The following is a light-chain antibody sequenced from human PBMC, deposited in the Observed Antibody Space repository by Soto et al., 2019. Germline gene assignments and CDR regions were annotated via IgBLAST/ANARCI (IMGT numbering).Light chain of an antibody. CDR3: HQYAFSPLT. J-gene: IGKJ2*01. V-gene: IGKV3-20*01. CDR2: NAF. CDR1: QTVGNNY. Sequence: EIVLTQSPGTLSLSPGERATLPCRASQTVGNNYLAWFQQKPGQTPRLVIYNAFSRATGIPDRFSGSGSGTDFTLTISRLEPDDFEVYYCHQYAFSPLTFGQGTKVDIK.